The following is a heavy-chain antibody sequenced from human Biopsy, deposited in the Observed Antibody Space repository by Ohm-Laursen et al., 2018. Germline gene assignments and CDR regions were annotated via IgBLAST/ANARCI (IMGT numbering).Heavy chain of an antibody. CDR2: ISSSNDNT. J-gene: IGHJ6*02. V-gene: IGHV1-18*01. CDR3: ARDFFDSSGYFYYYNGVDL. CDR1: GFIFTSYG. D-gene: IGHD3-22*01. Sequence: GASVKVSCQASGFIFTSYGLSWVRQAPGQGLEWMGWISSSNDNTNYAQKFQGRVTMTADTSTSTAYMELRSLRSDDTAVYYCARDFFDSSGYFYYYNGVDLWGQGTTVTVSS.